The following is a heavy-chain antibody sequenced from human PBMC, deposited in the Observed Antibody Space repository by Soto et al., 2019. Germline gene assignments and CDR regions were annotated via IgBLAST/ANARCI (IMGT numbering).Heavy chain of an antibody. Sequence: GESLQSSCQGSGYKFTSYSIGWVRQMPGKGLEWMGLVYPSDSDTRYSPSLQGHVTISADKSTSTAYLQWSSLEASDSAMYFCVLGGLLGSFDYWGQGTLVSVSS. CDR1: GYKFTSYS. J-gene: IGHJ4*02. CDR3: VLGGLLGSFDY. V-gene: IGHV5-51*01. CDR2: VYPSDSDT. D-gene: IGHD1-26*01.